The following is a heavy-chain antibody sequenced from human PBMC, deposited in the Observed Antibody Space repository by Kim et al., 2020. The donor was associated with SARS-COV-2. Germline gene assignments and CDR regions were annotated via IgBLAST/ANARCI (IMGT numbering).Heavy chain of an antibody. J-gene: IGHJ6*02. CDR1: GFTFSSYG. CDR3: AVTQAVSGGMDV. V-gene: IGHV3-33*01. D-gene: IGHD3-10*01. CDR2: IWYDGSNK. Sequence: GGSLRLSCAASGFTFSSYGMHWVRQAPGKGLEWVAVIWYDGSNKYYADSVKGRFTISRDNSKNTLYLQMNSLRAEDTAVYYCAVTQAVSGGMDVWGQGTTVTVSS.